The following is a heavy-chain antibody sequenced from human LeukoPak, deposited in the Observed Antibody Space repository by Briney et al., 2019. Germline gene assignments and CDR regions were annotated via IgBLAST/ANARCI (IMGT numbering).Heavy chain of an antibody. CDR2: ISRSTSTI. J-gene: IGHJ4*02. CDR3: ARDADNYSSGWYDYKFDY. D-gene: IGHD6-19*01. CDR1: GFTFSDYS. V-gene: IGHV3-48*02. Sequence: PGGSLRLSCVASGFTFSDYSFNWVRQAPGRGLEWVSYISRSTSTIYYADSVKGRFTISRDNAKNSLYLQMNSLRDEDTAVYYCARDADNYSSGWYDYKFDYWGQGTLVTVSS.